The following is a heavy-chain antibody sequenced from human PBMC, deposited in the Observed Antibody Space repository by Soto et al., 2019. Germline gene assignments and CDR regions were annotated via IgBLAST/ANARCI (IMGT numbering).Heavy chain of an antibody. CDR1: GGTFSSYA. D-gene: IGHD6-19*01. V-gene: IGHV1-69*13. Sequence: ASVNVSCKASGGTFSSYAISWVRQAPGQGLEWMGGIIPIFGTANYAQKFQGRVTITADESTSTAYMELSSLRSEDTAVYYCARDLLGGSPYSSSPRYYYYYYGMDVWGQGTTVTVSS. CDR2: IIPIFGTA. CDR3: ARDLLGGSPYSSSPRYYYYYYGMDV. J-gene: IGHJ6*02.